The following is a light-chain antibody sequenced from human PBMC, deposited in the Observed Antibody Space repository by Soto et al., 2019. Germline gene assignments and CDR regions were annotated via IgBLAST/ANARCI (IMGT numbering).Light chain of an antibody. J-gene: IGLJ2*01. CDR1: SSDVGNYNY. V-gene: IGLV2-14*01. CDR2: DVS. Sequence: QSALTQPASVSGSPGQSITISCTGTSSDVGNYNYVSWYQQHPGKAPKIMIYDVSNRPSGVSNRFSGSKSGNTASLTISGLQAEDEADYYCSSYTSSSPYVVFGGGTKLTVL. CDR3: SSYTSSSPYVV.